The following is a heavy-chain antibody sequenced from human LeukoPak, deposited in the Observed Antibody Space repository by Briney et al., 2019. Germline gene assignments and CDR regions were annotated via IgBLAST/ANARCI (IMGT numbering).Heavy chain of an antibody. CDR3: ARDQPPPWVVVTATPYYFDY. CDR1: GFTFSSYW. V-gene: IGHV3-7*01. Sequence: GGSLRLSCAASGFTFSSYWMSWVRRAPGKGLEWVANIKQDGSEKYYVDSVKGRFTISRDNAKNSLYLQMNSLRAEDTAVYYCARDQPPPWVVVTATPYYFDYWGQGTLVTVSS. D-gene: IGHD2-21*02. CDR2: IKQDGSEK. J-gene: IGHJ4*02.